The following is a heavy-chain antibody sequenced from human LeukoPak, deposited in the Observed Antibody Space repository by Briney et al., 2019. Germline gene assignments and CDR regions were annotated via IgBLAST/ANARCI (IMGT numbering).Heavy chain of an antibody. Sequence: GGSLRLSCAASGFTFSSYAMSWVRQAPGKGLEWVSAISGSGGSTYYADSVKGRFTISRDNSKNTLYLQMNSLRAEDTAVYYCVKLRSGWYLIDYWGQGTLVTVSS. CDR2: ISGSGGST. D-gene: IGHD6-19*01. CDR1: GFTFSSYA. J-gene: IGHJ4*02. CDR3: VKLRSGWYLIDY. V-gene: IGHV3-23*01.